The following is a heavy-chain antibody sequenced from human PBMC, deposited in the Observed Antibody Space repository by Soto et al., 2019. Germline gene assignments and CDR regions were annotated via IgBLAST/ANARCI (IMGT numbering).Heavy chain of an antibody. Sequence: GGSLRLSCAASGFTFSSYAMSWVRQAPGKGLEWVSAISGSGGSTYYADSVKGRFTISRDNSKNTLYLQMNSLRAEDTAVYYCSKYSADIVVVVAAPSFWGQGTRVTVSS. CDR1: GFTFSSYA. V-gene: IGHV3-23*01. CDR2: ISGSGGST. CDR3: SKYSADIVVVVAAPSF. D-gene: IGHD2-15*01. J-gene: IGHJ4*02.